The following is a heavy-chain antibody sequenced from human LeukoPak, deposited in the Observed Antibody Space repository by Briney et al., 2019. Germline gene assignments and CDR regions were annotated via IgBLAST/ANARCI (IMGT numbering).Heavy chain of an antibody. J-gene: IGHJ5*02. CDR3: ELDSYDSSPSHIWFDP. CDR1: GFTFSTYN. CDR2: VNKAGDSI. V-gene: IGHV3-48*03. D-gene: IGHD3-22*01. Sequence: GGSLRLSCVGSGFTFSTYNMNWFRQAPGKGLEWVSYVNKAGDSIYYAHSVKGRFTISRDNAKNSLYLQMSSLRVEDTAVYYCELDSYDSSPSHIWFDPWGQGTLVTVSS.